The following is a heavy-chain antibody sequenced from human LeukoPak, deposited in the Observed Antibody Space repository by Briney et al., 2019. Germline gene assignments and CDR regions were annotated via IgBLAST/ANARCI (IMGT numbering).Heavy chain of an antibody. CDR2: IGRGYGIT. D-gene: IGHD4-17*01. V-gene: IGHV3-48*03. J-gene: IGHJ4*02. CDR3: ARETVHY. CDR1: GFTFSNYE. Sequence: PGGSLRLSCAASGFTFSNYEFNWARQAPGKGLEWVSYIGRGYGITYYADSVKGRFTVSRDDAKNSVYLQMNSLRADDTALYYCARETVHYWGQGILVTVSS.